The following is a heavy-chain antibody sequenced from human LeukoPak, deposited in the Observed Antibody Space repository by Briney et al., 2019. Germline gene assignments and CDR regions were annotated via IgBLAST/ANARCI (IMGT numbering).Heavy chain of an antibody. CDR3: ARTSIGPDAFDI. CDR2: ISYDGSNK. J-gene: IGHJ3*02. D-gene: IGHD2-21*01. Sequence: GRPLRLSCAASGFTFSSYAMHWVRQAPGKGLEWVAVISYDGSNKYYADSVKGRFTISRDNSKNTLYLQMNSLRAEDTAVYYCARTSIGPDAFDIWGQGTMVTVSS. V-gene: IGHV3-30-3*01. CDR1: GFTFSSYA.